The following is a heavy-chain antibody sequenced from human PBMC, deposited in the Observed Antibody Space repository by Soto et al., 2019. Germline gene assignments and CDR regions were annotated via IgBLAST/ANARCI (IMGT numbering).Heavy chain of an antibody. CDR1: GFTFSSHG. CDR3: AKDRGVISRMAHDEPGFLLMYYFDY. J-gene: IGHJ4*02. Sequence: PGGSLRLSCAASGFTFSSHGMHWVRQAPGKGLEWVAVISYDGSNKYYADSVKGRFTISRDNSKNTLYLQMNSLRAEDTAVYYCAKDRGVISRMAHDEPGFLLMYYFDYWGQGTLVTVSS. D-gene: IGHD2-15*01. V-gene: IGHV3-30*18. CDR2: ISYDGSNK.